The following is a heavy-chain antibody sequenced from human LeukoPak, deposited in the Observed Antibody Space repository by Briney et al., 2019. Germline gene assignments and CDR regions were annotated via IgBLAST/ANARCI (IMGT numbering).Heavy chain of an antibody. CDR1: GGSISSGGYY. D-gene: IGHD4-17*01. CDR2: IYYSGST. CDR3: ARHSDTVTTSKCEP. Sequence: SETLSLTCTVSGGSISSGGYYWSWIRQHPGKGLEWIGYIYYSGSTYYNPFLSSRVSIFVDTSRNQFSLKLSSVTAADTAVYYRARHSDTVTTSKCEPWGKGTLVTVSS. V-gene: IGHV4-31*03. J-gene: IGHJ5*02.